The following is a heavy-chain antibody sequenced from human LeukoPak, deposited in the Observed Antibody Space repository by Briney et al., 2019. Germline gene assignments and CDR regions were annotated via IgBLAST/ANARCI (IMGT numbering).Heavy chain of an antibody. CDR1: GFTFSSYG. D-gene: IGHD3-16*02. CDR3: AKALYDYVWGSYRYAEAYLDY. J-gene: IGHJ4*02. V-gene: IGHV3-23*01. CDR2: ISGSGGST. Sequence: GGSLRFSCAASGFTFSSYGMSWVRQAPGKGLEWASAISGSGGSTYYADSVKGRFTISRDNSKNTLYLQMNSLRAEDTAVYYCAKALYDYVWGSYRYAEAYLDYWGQGTLVTVSS.